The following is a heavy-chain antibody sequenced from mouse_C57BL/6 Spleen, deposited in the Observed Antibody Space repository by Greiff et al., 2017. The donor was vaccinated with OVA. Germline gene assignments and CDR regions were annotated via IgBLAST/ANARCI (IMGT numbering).Heavy chain of an antibody. J-gene: IGHJ3*01. D-gene: IGHD1-3*01. CDR1: GYSITSGYY. CDR3: ARDDNSSWFAY. V-gene: IGHV3-6*01. Sequence: EVKLMESGPGLVKPSQSLSLTCSVTGYSITSGYYWNWIRQFPGNKLEWMGYISYDGSNNYNPSLKNRISITRDTSKNQFFLKLNSVTTEDTATYYCARDDNSSWFAYWGQGTLVTVSA. CDR2: ISYDGSN.